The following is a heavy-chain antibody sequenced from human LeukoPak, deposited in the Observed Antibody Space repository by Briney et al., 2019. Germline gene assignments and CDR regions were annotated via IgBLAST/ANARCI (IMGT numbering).Heavy chain of an antibody. CDR2: IWYDGSNK. Sequence: PGGSLRLSCAASGFTFSSYGMHGVRQAPGKGGERVAVIWYDGSNKYYADSVKGRFTISRDNSKNTLYLQMNSLRAEDTAVYYCAKDQGDGYNYLFDYWGQGTLVTVSS. J-gene: IGHJ4*02. CDR3: AKDQGDGYNYLFDY. D-gene: IGHD5-24*01. CDR1: GFTFSSYG. V-gene: IGHV3-33*06.